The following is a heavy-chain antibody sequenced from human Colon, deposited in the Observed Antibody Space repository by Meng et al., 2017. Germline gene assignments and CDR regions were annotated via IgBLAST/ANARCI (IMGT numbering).Heavy chain of an antibody. J-gene: IGHJ4*02. V-gene: IGHV4-31*02. Sequence: QVQLKESGPGLVKPSQTLSLICSVSGGSNISGGYYWIWIRQHPQKGLEWIGYISNSGSAYYNPSLKSRVSISVDTSKNQFSLKMDTVTAADTALYYCARAGLHSYYFDFWGQGTLVTVSS. CDR1: GGSNISGGYY. CDR2: ISNSGSA. D-gene: IGHD2-21*01. CDR3: ARAGLHSYYFDF.